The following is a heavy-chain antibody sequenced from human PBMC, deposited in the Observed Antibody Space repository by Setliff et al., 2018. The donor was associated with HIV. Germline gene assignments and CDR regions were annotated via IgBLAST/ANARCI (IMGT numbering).Heavy chain of an antibody. Sequence: SETLSLTCAFSGGSISSSSDYWGWIRQPPGKGLEWIGNIYYSGSTYYNPSLKSRVTISIDTSKNQFSLKLSSVTAADTAVYYCAREIYGGNSRPFDYWGQGTLVTVSS. CDR2: IYYSGST. CDR1: GGSISSSSDY. CDR3: AREIYGGNSRPFDY. V-gene: IGHV4-39*02. D-gene: IGHD4-17*01. J-gene: IGHJ4*02.